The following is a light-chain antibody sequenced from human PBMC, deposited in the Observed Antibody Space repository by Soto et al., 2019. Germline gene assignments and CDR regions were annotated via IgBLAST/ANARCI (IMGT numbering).Light chain of an antibody. CDR1: QSLVHRDGNTY. Sequence: QASSISCRSSQSLVHRDGNTYLSWFRQRPGQSPRRLIYKVSNREAGVPARFSGSGSGTDFTLKISRVEAEDVGLYYCMQGSHWPPITFGQGTRLEIK. V-gene: IGKV2-30*02. CDR2: KVS. CDR3: MQGSHWPPIT. J-gene: IGKJ5*01.